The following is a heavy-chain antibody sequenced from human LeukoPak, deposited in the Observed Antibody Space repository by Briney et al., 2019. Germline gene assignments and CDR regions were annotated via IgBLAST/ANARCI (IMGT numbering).Heavy chain of an antibody. CDR2: IYYGGST. D-gene: IGHD6-13*01. J-gene: IGHJ6*02. CDR1: GGSISSYY. V-gene: IGHV4-59*01. CDR3: ARDGSRYSSSRPRGEYYGMDV. Sequence: SETLSLTCTVSGGSISSYYWSWIRQPPGKGLEWIGYIYYGGSTNYNPSLKSRVTISVDTSKNQFSLKLSSVTAADTAVYYCARDGSRYSSSRPRGEYYGMDVWGQGTTVTVSS.